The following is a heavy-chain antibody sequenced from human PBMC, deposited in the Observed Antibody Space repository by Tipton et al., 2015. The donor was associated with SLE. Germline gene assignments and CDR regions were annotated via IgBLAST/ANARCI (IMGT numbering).Heavy chain of an antibody. CDR3: ARDRCVDPPYFCGMDV. Sequence: SLRLSCAASGFTFSSYAMHWVRQAPGKGLEWVAVISYDGSNKYYADSVKGRFTISRDNSKNTLYLQMNSLRAEDTAVYYCARDRCVDPPYFCGMDVWGQGTTVTVSS. CDR2: ISYDGSNK. J-gene: IGHJ6*02. V-gene: IGHV3-30-3*01. D-gene: IGHD2/OR15-2a*01. CDR1: GFTFSSYA.